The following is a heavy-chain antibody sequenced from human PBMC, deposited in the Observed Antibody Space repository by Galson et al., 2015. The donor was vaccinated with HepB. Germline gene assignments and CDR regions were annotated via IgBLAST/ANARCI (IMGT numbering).Heavy chain of an antibody. V-gene: IGHV1-18*01. D-gene: IGHD2-15*01. CDR2: ISPYNHYT. J-gene: IGHJ5*02. CDR1: GYTFSSYS. Sequence: SVKVSCKASGYTFSSYSITWVRQAPGQGLEWMGGISPYNHYTNYAQKLQGRVTMTTDTSTSTAYMELRSLRSDDTAVYYCARGALIVVVDATPNNWFDPWGQGTLVTVSS. CDR3: ARGALIVVVDATPNNWFDP.